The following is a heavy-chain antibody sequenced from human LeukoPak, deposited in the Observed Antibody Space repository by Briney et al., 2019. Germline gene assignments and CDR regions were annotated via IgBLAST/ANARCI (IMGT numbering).Heavy chain of an antibody. CDR2: IKQDGSEK. CDR1: GFTFRSYA. V-gene: IGHV3-7*01. D-gene: IGHD2-21*02. CDR3: ARDQRPYAVTDDAFDI. Sequence: GGSLRLSCAASGFTFRSYAMNWVRQAPGKGLEWVANIKQDGSEKYYVDSVKGRFTISRDNAKNSLYLQMNSLRAEDTAVYYCARDQRPYAVTDDAFDIWGQGTMVTVSS. J-gene: IGHJ3*02.